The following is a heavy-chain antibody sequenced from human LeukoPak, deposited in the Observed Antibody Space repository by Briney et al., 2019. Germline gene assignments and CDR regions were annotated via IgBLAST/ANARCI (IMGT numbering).Heavy chain of an antibody. CDR3: AKLFGVGAPEQFDY. Sequence: PGGSLRLSCGGSRFTLDDYAMHWVRHAQGKGREWVSLISWDGGRTSYRDSVEGRFIISRDNSKTSLYLQMNSLRTEDTALYYCAKLFGVGAPEQFDYWGQGTLVTVSS. CDR2: ISWDGGRT. J-gene: IGHJ4*02. D-gene: IGHD1-26*01. V-gene: IGHV3-43D*03. CDR1: RFTLDDYA.